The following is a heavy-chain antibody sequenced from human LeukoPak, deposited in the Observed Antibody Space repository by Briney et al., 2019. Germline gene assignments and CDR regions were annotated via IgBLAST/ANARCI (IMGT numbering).Heavy chain of an antibody. CDR1: GGTFSSYA. CDR2: IIPIFGTA. CDR3: ARDLTIVVVPAATGRPGWFDP. J-gene: IGHJ5*02. Sequence: SVKVSCKASGGTFSSYAISWVRQAPGQGLEWMGGIIPIFGTANYAQKFQGRVTITADESTSTAYMELSSLRSEDTAAYYCARDLTIVVVPAATGRPGWFDPWGQGTLVTVSS. V-gene: IGHV1-69*01. D-gene: IGHD2-2*01.